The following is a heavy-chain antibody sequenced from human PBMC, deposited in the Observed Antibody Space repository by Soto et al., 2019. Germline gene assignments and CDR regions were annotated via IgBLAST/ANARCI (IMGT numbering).Heavy chain of an antibody. CDR1: GYPVTAYY. CDR3: ARGGGVGVAGSAAFDM. CDR2: INPATGAA. D-gene: IGHD3-3*01. J-gene: IGHJ3*02. V-gene: IGHV1-2*02. Sequence: QLHLVQSGAVVKKPGASVTVSCSASGYPVTAYYMHWVRQAPGRGLEWMGGINPATGAAKYTQTFKGRVNMPREPSTRTVFMELSVLTFEDTAVFYCARGGGVGVAGSAAFDMWGQGTLVTVSS.